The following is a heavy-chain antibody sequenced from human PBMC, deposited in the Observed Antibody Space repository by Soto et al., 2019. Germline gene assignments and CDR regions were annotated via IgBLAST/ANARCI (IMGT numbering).Heavy chain of an antibody. CDR3: VRGGGGGLFDP. J-gene: IGHJ5*02. D-gene: IGHD2-15*01. CDR2: ISPGSRYP. Sequence: GGSLRLSCAGSGFTFGDSYVSWIRQAPGKGLEWLSYISPGSRYPAYADSVKGRFTISRDNAKRSLYLQMMSLTAEDTAIYYCVRGGGGGLFDPWGQGTMVTVSS. CDR1: GFTFGDSY. V-gene: IGHV3-11*06.